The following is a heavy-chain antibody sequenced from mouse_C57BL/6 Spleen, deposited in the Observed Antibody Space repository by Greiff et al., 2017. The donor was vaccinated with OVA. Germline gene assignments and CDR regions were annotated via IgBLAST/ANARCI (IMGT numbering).Heavy chain of an antibody. CDR3: AREDYEGFAY. CDR2: IYPGSGNT. CDR1: GYTFTDYY. Sequence: VQLQQSGAELVRPGASVKLSCKASGYTFTDYYINWVKQRPGQGLEWIARIYPGSGNTYYNEKFKGKATLTAEKSSSTAYMQLSSLTSEDSAVYFCAREDYEGFAYWGQGTLVTVSA. D-gene: IGHD2-4*01. J-gene: IGHJ3*01. V-gene: IGHV1-76*01.